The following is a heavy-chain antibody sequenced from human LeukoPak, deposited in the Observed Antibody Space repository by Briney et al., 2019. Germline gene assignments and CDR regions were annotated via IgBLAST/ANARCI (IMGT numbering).Heavy chain of an antibody. CDR1: GFTFSSYG. CDR2: VHYDGSNK. CDR3: AKDPWDY. J-gene: IGHJ4*02. Sequence: GGSLRLSCAASGFTFSSYGIHWVRQAPGKGPEWVAFVHYDGSNKYYADSVKGRFTVSRDDSKNTVYLEMNSLNSEDTAVYYCAKDPWDYWGQGTLVTVSS. V-gene: IGHV3-30*02.